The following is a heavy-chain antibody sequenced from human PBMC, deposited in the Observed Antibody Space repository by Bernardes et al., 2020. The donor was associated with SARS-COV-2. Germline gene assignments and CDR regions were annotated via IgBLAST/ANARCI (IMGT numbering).Heavy chain of an antibody. CDR3: AKDPFYDFWSGYYLDY. CDR2: ISGIGGSA. Sequence: GGSLRLSCAASGFTFSSYSMSWVRQAPGKGLEWVSAISGIGGSAYYADSVKGRFTISRDNSKNTLYLQMNSLRAEDTAVYYCAKDPFYDFWSGYYLDYWGQGTLVTVSS. V-gene: IGHV3-23*01. J-gene: IGHJ4*02. D-gene: IGHD3-3*01. CDR1: GFTFSSYS.